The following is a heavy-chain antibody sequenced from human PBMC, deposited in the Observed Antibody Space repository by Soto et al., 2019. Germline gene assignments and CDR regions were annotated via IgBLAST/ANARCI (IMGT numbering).Heavy chain of an antibody. CDR3: AKYRIFSSSSGTFGMDV. Sequence: PSETLSLTCTVSGASMTKNNHYWAWIRQPPGRGLDWIATTLYSGNTYYNPSLKSRLTVSVDTSNNQFSLKLSAVTAADSAVYYVAKYRIFSSSSGTFGMDVWGQGTTVTVSS. CDR1: GASMTKNNHY. CDR2: TLYSGNT. D-gene: IGHD6-6*01. J-gene: IGHJ6*02. V-gene: IGHV4-39*01.